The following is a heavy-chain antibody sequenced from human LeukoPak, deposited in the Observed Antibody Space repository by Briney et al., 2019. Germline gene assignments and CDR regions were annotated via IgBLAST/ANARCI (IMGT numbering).Heavy chain of an antibody. CDR1: GESFSGYS. J-gene: IGHJ4*02. Sequence: SETLSLTCTVYGESFSGYSCTWVRQPPGKGLEWIAEINHSGSTNYNPSLKSRVTISLDTSKNQFFLGLSSVTAADTAVYYCARGVYYGSGSYNWGQGTLVTVSS. CDR2: INHSGST. D-gene: IGHD3-10*01. CDR3: ARGVYYGSGSYN. V-gene: IGHV4-34*01.